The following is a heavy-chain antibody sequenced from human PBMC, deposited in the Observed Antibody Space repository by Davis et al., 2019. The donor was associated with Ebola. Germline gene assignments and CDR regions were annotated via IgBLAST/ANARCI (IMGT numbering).Heavy chain of an antibody. V-gene: IGHV3-15*01. CDR2: IKNEAGGGTR. Sequence: ESLKISCAASGFTLSNAWMSWVRQAPGEGLEWVGRIKNEAGGGTRDYAAPVKDRFTVSRDDSKNTVYLQMNSLRTGDTGVYYCSWHYRDYWGQGTLVTVSS. CDR1: GFTLSNAW. CDR3: SWHYRDY. D-gene: IGHD6-13*01. J-gene: IGHJ4*02.